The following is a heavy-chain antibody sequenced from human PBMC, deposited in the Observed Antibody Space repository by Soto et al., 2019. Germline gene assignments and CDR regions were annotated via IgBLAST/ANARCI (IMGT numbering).Heavy chain of an antibody. D-gene: IGHD2-15*01. CDR2: IYYSGST. V-gene: IGHV4-59*01. CDR1: GGSISSYY. CDR3: ARERLGYCSSGSCYSGYFDY. J-gene: IGHJ4*02. Sequence: SETLSLTCTVSGGSISSYYWSWIRQPPGKGLEWIGYIYYSGSTNYNPSLKSRVTISVDTSKNQFSLKLSSVTAADTAVYYCARERLGYCSSGSCYSGYFDYWGQGTLVNVSS.